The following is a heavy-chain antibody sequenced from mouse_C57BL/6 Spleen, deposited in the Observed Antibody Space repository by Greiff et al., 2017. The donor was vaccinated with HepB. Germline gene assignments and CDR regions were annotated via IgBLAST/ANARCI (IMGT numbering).Heavy chain of an antibody. CDR1: GYTFTSYW. CDR2: INPSNGGT. V-gene: IGHV1-53*01. Sequence: QVQLQQSGTELVKPGASVKLSCKASGYTFTSYWMHWVKQRPGQGLEWIGNINPSNGGTNYNEKFKSKATLTVDKSSSTAYMQLSSLTSEDSAVYYCAREGAYYGSRAPFDYWGQGTTLTVSS. CDR3: AREGAYYGSRAPFDY. D-gene: IGHD1-1*01. J-gene: IGHJ2*01.